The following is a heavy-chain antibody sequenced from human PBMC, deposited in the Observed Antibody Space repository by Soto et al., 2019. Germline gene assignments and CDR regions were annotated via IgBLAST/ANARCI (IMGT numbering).Heavy chain of an antibody. V-gene: IGHV3-7*01. Sequence: EVQLVESGGRLVQPGGSLRLSCAASGFMFSAYWMSWFRQDPGKGLEWVATISGGASDKFYVDSVKGRFTISRDDSKNTLYLQMNRLRDEDTAVYYCVREDWHRFDSWGQGTLVTVSS. CDR1: GFMFSAYW. CDR2: ISGGASDK. CDR3: VREDWHRFDS. D-gene: IGHD2-21*01. J-gene: IGHJ4*02.